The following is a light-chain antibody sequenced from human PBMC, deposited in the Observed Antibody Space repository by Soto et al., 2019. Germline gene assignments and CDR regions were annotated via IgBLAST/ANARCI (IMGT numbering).Light chain of an antibody. V-gene: IGLV2-8*01. CDR1: SSDVGGYNW. CDR2: EVT. CDR3: CSFAGRNNRV. Sequence: QSALTQPPSASGSRGQSVTISCTGTSSDVGGYNWVSWYQQHPGKAPKLMIYEVTERPSGVPDRFSGSKSGNTASLTISGLQAEDEADYHCCSFAGRNNRVFGTGTKLTVL. J-gene: IGLJ1*01.